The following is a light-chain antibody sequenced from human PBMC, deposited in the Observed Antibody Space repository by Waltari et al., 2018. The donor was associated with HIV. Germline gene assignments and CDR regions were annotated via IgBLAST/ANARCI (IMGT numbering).Light chain of an antibody. Sequence: QSDLTQPASVSGSPGQSVTISCTRTAAVIGGSNSVSWYQHHPGKAPKLIIFHVSNRPTGISSRFSGSKSGNTASLTISGLQTEDEADFYCSSYMDYGTLVFGGGTKLTVL. CDR1: AAVIGGSNS. CDR2: HVS. CDR3: SSYMDYGTLV. V-gene: IGLV2-14*03. J-gene: IGLJ3*02.